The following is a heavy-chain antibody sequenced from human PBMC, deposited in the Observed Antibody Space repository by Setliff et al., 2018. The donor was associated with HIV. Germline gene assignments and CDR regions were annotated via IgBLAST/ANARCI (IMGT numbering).Heavy chain of an antibody. V-gene: IGHV4-30-4*08. CDR1: GDPIISGDYY. CDR3: ARFTVVVFGAGEPSWFDP. D-gene: IGHD2-15*01. J-gene: IGHJ5*02. CDR2: IHYKGNI. Sequence: SETLSLTCTVSGDPIISGDYYWSWIRQSPGKGLEWIGHIHYKGNIDYNASLKSRLAISSDTSKNQSSLNLSSVIAADTAIYFCARFTVVVFGAGEPSWFDPWGQGILVTVSS.